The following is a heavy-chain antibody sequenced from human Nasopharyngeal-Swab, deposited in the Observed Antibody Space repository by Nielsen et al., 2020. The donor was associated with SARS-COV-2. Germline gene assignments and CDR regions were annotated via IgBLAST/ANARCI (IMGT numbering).Heavy chain of an antibody. J-gene: IGHJ4*02. CDR2: IIAANGNT. CDR1: GYSFTSYA. CDR3: ARDKIYYYDSGGYPGPH. D-gene: IGHD3-22*01. V-gene: IGHV1-3*01. Sequence: ASVKVSCKASGYSFTSYAMHWVRHAPGQRLEWMGWIIAANGNTKYSQKLEGRVTITRDTSASTVYMELSSLRSEDTAVYYCARDKIYYYDSGGYPGPHWGQGTLVTVSS.